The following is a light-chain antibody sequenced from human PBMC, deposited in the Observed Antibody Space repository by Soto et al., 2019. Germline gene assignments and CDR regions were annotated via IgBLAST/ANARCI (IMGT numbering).Light chain of an antibody. CDR2: EVS. V-gene: IGLV2-8*01. CDR1: SGDVGGYNY. J-gene: IGLJ1*01. Sequence: QSALTQPPSASGSPGQSVTISCTGTSGDVGGYNYVSWYQQHPGKAPKLMIFEVSERPAGVPDRFSASKSGNTASLTVSELQAEDEADYYCSSYAGSNNYVFGTGTKLTVL. CDR3: SSYAGSNNYV.